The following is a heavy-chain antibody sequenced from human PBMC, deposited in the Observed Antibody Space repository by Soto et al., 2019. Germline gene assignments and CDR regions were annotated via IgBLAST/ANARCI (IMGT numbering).Heavy chain of an antibody. CDR1: GYSISSGYY. V-gene: IGHV4-38-2*01. J-gene: IGHJ6*02. CDR3: ARAGDTMVRGVIIMNYHGMAV. Sequence: SETLSLTCAVSGYSISSGYYWGWIRQPPGKGLEWIGNIHHSGATYYNPSLKSRVTISIDRSKNQFSLKLSSVTAADTAVYYCARAGDTMVRGVIIMNYHGMAVWGQGTTVTVSS. D-gene: IGHD3-10*01. CDR2: IHHSGAT.